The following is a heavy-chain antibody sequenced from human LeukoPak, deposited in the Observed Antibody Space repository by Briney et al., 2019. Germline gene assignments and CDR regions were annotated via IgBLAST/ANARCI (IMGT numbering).Heavy chain of an antibody. D-gene: IGHD1-26*01. CDR1: GFRFSTYG. CDR3: ATKESGTYYN. V-gene: IGHV3-30*03. J-gene: IGHJ4*02. CDR2: ITDDGSNQ. Sequence: GTSLRLSCAGSGFRFSTYGIHWVRQAPARGLEWVALITDDGSNQYYADSVKGRFTISRDNSKSTMYLQMNGLGGEDTAVYYCATKESGTYYNWGQGTLVTVSS.